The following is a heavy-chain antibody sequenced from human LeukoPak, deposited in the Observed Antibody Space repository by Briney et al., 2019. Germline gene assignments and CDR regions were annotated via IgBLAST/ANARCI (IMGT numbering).Heavy chain of an antibody. V-gene: IGHV3-23*01. J-gene: IGHJ4*02. CDR1: GFTFSSYA. CDR3: AKGDYYDSSGPYYFDY. CDR2: ISGSGGST. D-gene: IGHD3-22*01. Sequence: GGSLRLSCAASGFTFSSYAMSWVRQAPGKGLEWVSAISGSGGSTYYADSVKGRFTISRDNSKNTLYLQMNSLRAVDTAVYYCAKGDYYDSSGPYYFDYWGQGTLVTVSS.